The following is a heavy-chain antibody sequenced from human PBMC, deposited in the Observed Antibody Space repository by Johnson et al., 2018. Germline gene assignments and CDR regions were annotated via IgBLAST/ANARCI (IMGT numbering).Heavy chain of an antibody. Sequence: VQLVQSGGGLVQPGGSLRLSCAASGFTFSSYSMNWVRQAPGKGLEWVSYISSSSSTIYYADSVKGRFTISRDNSKNSLYLQMNRLRAEGTAVYYCARPLRYNYRRDAFDIWGQGTMVTVSS. CDR3: ARPLRYNYRRDAFDI. CDR2: ISSSSSTI. D-gene: IGHD5-24*01. V-gene: IGHV3-48*01. CDR1: GFTFSSYS. J-gene: IGHJ3*02.